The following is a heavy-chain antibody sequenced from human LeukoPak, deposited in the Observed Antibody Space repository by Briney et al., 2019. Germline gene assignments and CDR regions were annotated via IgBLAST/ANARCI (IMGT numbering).Heavy chain of an antibody. Sequence: SETLSLTCTVSGGSISSYYWSWIRQPPGKGLEWIGYIYYSRSTNYNPSLKSRVTISVDTSKNQFSLKLSSVTAADTAVYYCARHRGYYYDSSGYYYFDYWGQGTLVTVSS. J-gene: IGHJ4*02. V-gene: IGHV4-59*08. CDR3: ARHRGYYYDSSGYYYFDY. D-gene: IGHD3-22*01. CDR2: IYYSRST. CDR1: GGSISSYY.